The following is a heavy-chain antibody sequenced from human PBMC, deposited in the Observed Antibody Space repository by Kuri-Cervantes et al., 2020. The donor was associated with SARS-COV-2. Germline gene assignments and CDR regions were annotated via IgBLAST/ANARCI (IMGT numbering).Heavy chain of an antibody. Sequence: SETLSLTCTVPGGSISSSSYYWGWIRQPPGKGLEWIGSIYYSGSTYYNPSLKSRVTISVDTSKNQFSLKLSSVTAADTAVYYCARTSGYYSDYFDYWGQGTLVTVSS. J-gene: IGHJ4*02. CDR1: GGSISSSSYY. CDR3: ARTSGYYSDYFDY. D-gene: IGHD3-22*01. CDR2: IYYSGST. V-gene: IGHV4-39*01.